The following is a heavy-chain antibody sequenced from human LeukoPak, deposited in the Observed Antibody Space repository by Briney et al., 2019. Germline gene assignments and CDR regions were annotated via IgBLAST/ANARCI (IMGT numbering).Heavy chain of an antibody. CDR2: INHSGST. D-gene: IGHD3-3*01. V-gene: IGHV4-34*01. J-gene: IGHJ4*02. Sequence: PSETLSLTCAVYGGSFSGYYWSWIRQPPGKGLEWIGEINHSGSTNYNPSLKSRVTISVDTSKNQFSLKLSSVTAADTAVYYCARGGAFDFWSGYYNGYFDYWCQGTLVTVSS. CDR3: ARGGAFDFWSGYYNGYFDY. CDR1: GGSFSGYY.